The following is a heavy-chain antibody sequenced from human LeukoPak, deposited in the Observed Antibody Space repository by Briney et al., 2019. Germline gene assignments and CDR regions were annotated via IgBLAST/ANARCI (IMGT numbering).Heavy chain of an antibody. CDR1: GGTFSSYA. D-gene: IGHD3-10*01. J-gene: IGHJ3*02. CDR2: IIPILGIA. V-gene: IGHV1-69*04. CDR3: ARDPRLWFGDNAFDI. Sequence: ASVKVSCKASGGTFSSYAISWVRQAPRQGLEWMGRIIPILGIANYAQKFQGRVTITADKSTSTAYMELSSLRSEDTAVYYCARDPRLWFGDNAFDIWGQGTMVTVSS.